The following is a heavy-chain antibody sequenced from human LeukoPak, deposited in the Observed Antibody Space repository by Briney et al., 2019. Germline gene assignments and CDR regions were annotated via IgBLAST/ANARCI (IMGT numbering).Heavy chain of an antibody. J-gene: IGHJ6*04. CDR3: ASAQNNHGYVYYGMDV. D-gene: IGHD5-12*01. CDR2: IIPMFGTA. CDR1: GGTFDSHA. V-gene: IGHV1-69*06. Sequence: ASVKVSCKASGGTFDSHAISWVRQAPGQGLEWMGAIIPMFGTANYAQKFQGRVAIIVDKSTSTAYMELSSLRSEDTAVYYCASAQNNHGYVYYGMDVWGKGTTVTVSS.